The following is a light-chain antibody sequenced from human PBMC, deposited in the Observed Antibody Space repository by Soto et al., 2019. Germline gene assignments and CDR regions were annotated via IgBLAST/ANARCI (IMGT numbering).Light chain of an antibody. CDR2: DVS. V-gene: IGLV2-14*01. Sequence: QSALTQPASVSGSPGQSITISCTGTSSDVGGYNYVYWYQQHPGKAPKLMIYDVSNRPSVVSNRFAGSKSGNTASLTIAGLPVEDETDYYCSSYSSSSTLVVFGGGTQLTVL. CDR3: SSYSSSSTLVV. J-gene: IGLJ2*01. CDR1: SSDVGGYNY.